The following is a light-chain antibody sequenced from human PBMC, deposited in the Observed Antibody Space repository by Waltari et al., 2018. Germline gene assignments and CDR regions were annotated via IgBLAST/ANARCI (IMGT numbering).Light chain of an antibody. CDR2: DVA. CDR3: TSQTLDGVVL. CDR1: GSAIAGSAF. J-gene: IGLJ3*02. V-gene: IGLV2-14*01. Sequence: QSALTQPASVSGSPGHAIPTPSPGIGSAIAGSAFVRWSQQHPGKAPRVIIYDVAIRPSGISDRFSASKSANTASLTISGLQPEDEGDYYCTSQTLDGVVLFGGGTQVTVL.